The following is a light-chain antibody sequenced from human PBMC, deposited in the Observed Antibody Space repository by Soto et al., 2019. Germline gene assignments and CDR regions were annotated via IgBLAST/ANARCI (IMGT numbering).Light chain of an antibody. CDR1: QSVDNW. CDR2: DAF. V-gene: IGKV1-5*01. Sequence: DIQMTQSPPTLSASVGDRVTITCRASQSVDNWLAWYQQKPGKAPELLIYDAFSLKSGVSSRFSGSRSGTEVALTISSLQPDDCATYYFQQYDSPPPTFSQGTKLEVK. J-gene: IGKJ1*01. CDR3: QQYDSPPPT.